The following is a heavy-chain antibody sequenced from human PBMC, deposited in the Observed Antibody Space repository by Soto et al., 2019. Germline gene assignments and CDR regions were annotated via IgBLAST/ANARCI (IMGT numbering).Heavy chain of an antibody. D-gene: IGHD6-13*01. Sequence: EVQLLESGGGLVQPEGSLRLSCEASGFTFSNYAMNWVRQAPGKGLEWVSGISGDDSTTYYADSVKGRFTISRDNSKNTLYLQVNSLRAEDTAVYYCAKDQAAGGTISRYFQDWGQGTLVTVSS. CDR2: ISGDDSTT. CDR3: AKDQAAGGTISRYFQD. J-gene: IGHJ1*01. V-gene: IGHV3-23*01. CDR1: GFTFSNYA.